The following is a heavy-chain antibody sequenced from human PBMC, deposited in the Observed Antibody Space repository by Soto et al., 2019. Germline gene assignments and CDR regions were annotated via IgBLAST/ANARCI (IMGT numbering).Heavy chain of an antibody. CDR1: GGTFSSYA. CDR3: AGGYSSSWTKGGGAFDI. V-gene: IGHV1-69*13. CDR2: IIPIFGTA. D-gene: IGHD6-13*01. Sequence: SVKVSCKASGGTFSSYAISWVRQAPGQGLEWTGGIIPIFGTANYAQKFQGRVTITADESTSTAYMELSSLRSEDTAVYYCAGGYSSSWTKGGGAFDIWGQGTMVTVSS. J-gene: IGHJ3*02.